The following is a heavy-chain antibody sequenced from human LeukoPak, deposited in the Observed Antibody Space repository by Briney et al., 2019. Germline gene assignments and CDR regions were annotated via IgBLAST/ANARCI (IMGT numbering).Heavy chain of an antibody. CDR3: MRDYSGAAAI. J-gene: IGHJ3*02. Sequence: QTGGSLRLSCAASGFTFSYYAMSWVRQAPGKGLEWLSSINSSGGTTSYADSVKGRFTISRDTSKNTVYLHMDSLRAEDTAVYYCMRDYSGAAAIWGQGTMVTVSS. CDR1: GFTFSYYA. V-gene: IGHV3-23*01. D-gene: IGHD1-26*01. CDR2: INSSGGTT.